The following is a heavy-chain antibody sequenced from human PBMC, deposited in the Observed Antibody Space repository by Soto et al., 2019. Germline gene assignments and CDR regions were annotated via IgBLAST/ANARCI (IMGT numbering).Heavy chain of an antibody. J-gene: IGHJ4*02. CDR2: ISYSGRT. V-gene: IGHV4-39*01. D-gene: IGHD4-17*01. CDR3: ARRRASDYGGNHHPYYFDY. CDR1: GASIITDNYF. Sequence: PSETLSLTCTVSGASIITDNYFWVWIRQSPRRGLELIGSISYSGRTYDNPSLQSRVTISIDASKNQFSLKLTSVTTADTAVYYCARRRASDYGGNHHPYYFDYWGQGTLVTVSS.